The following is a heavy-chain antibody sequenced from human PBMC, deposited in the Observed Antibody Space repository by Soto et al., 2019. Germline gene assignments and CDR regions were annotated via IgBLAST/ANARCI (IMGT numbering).Heavy chain of an antibody. J-gene: IGHJ6*02. CDR3: ARDVATITIFGGVYYYYGMDV. CDR2: IISVNDKT. Sequence: GASVKVSCKASGYIFTDFGIHWVRQAPGQRLEWLGWIISVNDKTLYSPKFQGRLAITRDTSASTAYMELSSLRSEDTAVYYCARDVATITIFGGVYYYYGMDVWGQGTTVTVSS. D-gene: IGHD3-3*01. V-gene: IGHV1-3*01. CDR1: GYIFTDFG.